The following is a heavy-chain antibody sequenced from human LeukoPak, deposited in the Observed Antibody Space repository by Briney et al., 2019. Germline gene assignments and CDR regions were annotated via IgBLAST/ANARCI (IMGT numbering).Heavy chain of an antibody. Sequence: PSETLSLTCTVSGDSISNYYWSWIRQPAGKGLEWIGRIYSSGSTNYNPSLKSRVTMSIDTSKNQFSLKLSSVTAADTGMYYCARDFYGSGSSPLGFDPWGQGTLVTVSS. CDR1: GDSISNYY. CDR2: IYSSGST. V-gene: IGHV4-4*07. CDR3: ARDFYGSGSSPLGFDP. D-gene: IGHD3-10*01. J-gene: IGHJ5*02.